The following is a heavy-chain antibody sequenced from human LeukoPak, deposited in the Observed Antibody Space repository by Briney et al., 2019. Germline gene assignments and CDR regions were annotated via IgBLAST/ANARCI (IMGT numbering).Heavy chain of an antibody. J-gene: IGHJ4*02. Sequence: ASVKVSCKSSVYTFTGYYMHWLRQAPGQGLEWMGWINPNSGGTNYAQKFQGRVTMTRDTSISTAYMELSRLRSDDTAVYYGARGRRRWYSFDYWGQGTLVTVSS. CDR3: ARGRRRWYSFDY. CDR1: VYTFTGYY. D-gene: IGHD4-23*01. CDR2: INPNSGGT. V-gene: IGHV1-2*02.